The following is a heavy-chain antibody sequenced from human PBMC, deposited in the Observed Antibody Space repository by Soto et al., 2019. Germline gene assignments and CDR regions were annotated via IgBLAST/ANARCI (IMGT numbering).Heavy chain of an antibody. CDR1: GFTVSSNY. CDR3: ASPGGSSGYYYYYGMDV. V-gene: IGHV3-53*01. CDR2: IYSGGST. Sequence: EVQLVESGGGLIQPGGSLRLSCAASGFTVSSNYMSWVRQAPGKGLEWVSVIYSGGSTYYADSVKGRFTISRDNSKNTRYLQMNSLRAEDTAVYYCASPGGSSGYYYYYGMDVWGQGTTVTVSS. D-gene: IGHD3-22*01. J-gene: IGHJ6*02.